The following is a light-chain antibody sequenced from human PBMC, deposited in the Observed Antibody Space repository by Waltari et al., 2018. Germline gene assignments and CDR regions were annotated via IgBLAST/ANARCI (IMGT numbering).Light chain of an antibody. CDR3: QQYNSYSWT. V-gene: IGKV1-5*01. Sequence: DIQMTQPPSTLSASVGDRVPITCRASQSIRTWLAWYQQKPGKAPNLLIYDVSDLQSGVPSRFSGSGSGTEFTLTISSLQPDDFATYYCQQYNSYSWTFGQGTKVEIK. J-gene: IGKJ1*01. CDR1: QSIRTW. CDR2: DVS.